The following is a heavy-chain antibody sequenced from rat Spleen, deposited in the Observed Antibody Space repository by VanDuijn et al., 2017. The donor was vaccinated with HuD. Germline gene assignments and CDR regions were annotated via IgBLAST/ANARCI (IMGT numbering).Heavy chain of an antibody. CDR3: ARLMYTTDDY. J-gene: IGHJ2*01. CDR1: GFTFSAYW. Sequence: EVQLVESGGGLVPPGRSLKLSCVASGFTFSAYWMYWIRQAPGKGLEWVASISSGGGGTYYPDSVKGRFTISRDNAKSTLYLQMNSLRSEDTATYYCARLMYTTDDYWGQGVMVTVSS. V-gene: IGHV5-31*01. D-gene: IGHD1-6*01. CDR2: ISSGGGGT.